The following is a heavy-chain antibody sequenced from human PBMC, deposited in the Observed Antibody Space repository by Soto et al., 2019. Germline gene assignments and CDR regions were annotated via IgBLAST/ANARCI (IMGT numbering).Heavy chain of an antibody. D-gene: IGHD3-22*01. CDR1: GGSISSYY. CDR2: IYYSGTT. V-gene: IGHV4-59*01. J-gene: IGHJ4*02. CDR3: ARTSGVSSSYYYDY. Sequence: TLSLTCTVSGGSISSYYWNWIRQLPGKGLEWIGYIYYSGTTNYNPSLKSRVTMSVDTSKNQFSLKLGSVSAADTAVYYCARTSGVSSSYYYDYWGQGTLVTVSS.